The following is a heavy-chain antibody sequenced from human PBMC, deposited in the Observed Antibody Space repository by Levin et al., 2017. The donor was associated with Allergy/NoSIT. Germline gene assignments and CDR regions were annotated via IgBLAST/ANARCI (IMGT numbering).Heavy chain of an antibody. V-gene: IGHV3-7*01. CDR2: IKQDGSEK. J-gene: IGHJ3*02. CDR1: GFTFSSNW. D-gene: IGHD1-26*01. CDR3: ARVRGATAFDI. Sequence: PGGSLRLSCAASGFTFSSNWMGWVRQAPGKGLEWVANIKQDGSEKYYVDSVKGRFTISRDNAKNSLYLQMNSLRAEDTAIYYCARVRGATAFDIWGQGTMVTVSS.